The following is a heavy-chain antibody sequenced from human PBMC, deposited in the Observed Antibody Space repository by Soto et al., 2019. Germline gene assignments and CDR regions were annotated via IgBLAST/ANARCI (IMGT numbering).Heavy chain of an antibody. V-gene: IGHV3-15*01. J-gene: IGHJ4*02. Sequence: LRLSCSASGFTFSNAWMSWVRQAPGKGLEWVGRIKSKTDGGTTDYAAPVKGRFTISRDDSKNTLYLQMNSLKTEDTAVYYCTTDQEVAIFGVVISYYFDYWGQGTLVTVSS. D-gene: IGHD3-3*01. CDR1: GFTFSNAW. CDR2: IKSKTDGGTT. CDR3: TTDQEVAIFGVVISYYFDY.